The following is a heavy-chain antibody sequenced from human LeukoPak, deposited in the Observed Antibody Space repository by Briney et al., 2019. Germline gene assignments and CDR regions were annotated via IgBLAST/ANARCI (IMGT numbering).Heavy chain of an antibody. J-gene: IGHJ4*02. CDR3: ARVHATGYFSLDLGY. Sequence: ASVKVSCTASGYTFTGYFMHWVRQAPGQGLDWMGWINPNTGGTKYAQKFQGRVTMTRDTSIGTAYMELSTVASHHTAVYFCARVHATGYFSLDLGYWGQGTLVTVSS. CDR1: GYTFTGYF. CDR2: INPNTGGT. D-gene: IGHD3-9*01. V-gene: IGHV1-2*02.